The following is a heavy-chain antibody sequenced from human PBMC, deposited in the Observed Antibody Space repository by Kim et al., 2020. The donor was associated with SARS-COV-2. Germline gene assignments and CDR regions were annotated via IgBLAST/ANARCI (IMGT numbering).Heavy chain of an antibody. CDR2: IKQDGSEN. D-gene: IGHD1-7*01. CDR3: ARDPVRITGTPLVSPDYNFDT. V-gene: IGHV3-7*03. CDR1: GFTFSNFW. Sequence: GGSLRLSCAASGFTFSNFWMTWVRQTPGKGLEWVANIKQDGSENYYVDSVKGRFTISRDNAKNSLYLQMNSLRAEDTAVYYCARDPVRITGTPLVSPDYNFDTWGQGTLVTVSS. J-gene: IGHJ4*02.